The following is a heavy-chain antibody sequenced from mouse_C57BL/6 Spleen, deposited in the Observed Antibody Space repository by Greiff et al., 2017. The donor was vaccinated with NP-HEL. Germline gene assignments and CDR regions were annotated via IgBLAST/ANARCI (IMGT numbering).Heavy chain of an antibody. CDR3: ARHGPYYAMDY. D-gene: IGHD1-2*01. CDR1: GYSITSGYY. CDR2: ISYDGSN. V-gene: IGHV3-6*01. Sequence: EVQLVESGPGLVKPSQSLSLTCSVTGYSITSGYYWNWLRQFPGNKLEWMGYISYDGSNNYNPSLKNRISITRDTSKNQFFLKLNSVTTEDTATYYCARHGPYYAMDYWGQGTSVTVSS. J-gene: IGHJ4*01.